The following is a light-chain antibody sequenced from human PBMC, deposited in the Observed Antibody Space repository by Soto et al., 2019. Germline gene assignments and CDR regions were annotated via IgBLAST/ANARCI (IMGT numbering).Light chain of an antibody. V-gene: IGKV1-39*01. CDR2: AAS. J-gene: IGKJ3*01. CDR1: QSISSY. Sequence: DIQMTQSPSSLSASVGDRVTITCRASQSISSYLNWYQQKPGKAPKLLIYAASSLQSGVRSRFSGSGSVTDFTLTMSRLQPEYFATYYCQQSYSTPRTYGPGTKVDIK. CDR3: QQSYSTPRT.